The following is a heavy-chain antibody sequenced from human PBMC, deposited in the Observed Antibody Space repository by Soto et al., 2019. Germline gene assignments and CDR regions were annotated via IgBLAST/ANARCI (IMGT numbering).Heavy chain of an antibody. D-gene: IGHD5-12*01. Sequence: SETLSLTCTVSGGSISSYYWSWIRQPPGKGLEWIGYIYYSGSTNYNPSLKSRVTISVDTSKNQFSLKLSSVTAADTAVYYCATAVDIVATIYYWGQGTLVTVSS. J-gene: IGHJ4*02. CDR2: IYYSGST. CDR3: ATAVDIVATIYY. CDR1: GGSISSYY. V-gene: IGHV4-59*08.